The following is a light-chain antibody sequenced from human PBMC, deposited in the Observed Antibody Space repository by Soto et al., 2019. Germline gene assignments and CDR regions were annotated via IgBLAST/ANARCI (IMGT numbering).Light chain of an antibody. CDR2: DAS. V-gene: IGKV1-5*01. CDR3: QQYNSYSPET. J-gene: IGKJ1*01. Sequence: DFQMTQSPSTLSASVGDRVTITCRTSQNIRSRLAWFQQKPGKAPKLLIYDASSLESGVPQRFSGSGSGTEFTLTISSLQTDDFSTYYCQQYNSYSPETFGQGTKVDIK. CDR1: QNIRSR.